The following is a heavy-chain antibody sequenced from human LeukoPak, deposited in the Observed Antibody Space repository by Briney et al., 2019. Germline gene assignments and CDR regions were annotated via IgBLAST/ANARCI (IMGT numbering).Heavy chain of an antibody. CDR1: GFTFSSYS. J-gene: IGHJ4*02. CDR3: ARVVYSGWGDYYDSSGYYYLDY. CDR2: ISGSSSYT. D-gene: IGHD3-22*01. V-gene: IGHV3-21*01. Sequence: QTGGSLRLSCAASGFTFSSYSMDWVRQAPGKGLEWVSYISGSSSYTYYADSVKGRFTISRDNAENTLYLQMNSLRAEDTAVYYCARVVYSGWGDYYDSSGYYYLDYWGQGTLVTVSS.